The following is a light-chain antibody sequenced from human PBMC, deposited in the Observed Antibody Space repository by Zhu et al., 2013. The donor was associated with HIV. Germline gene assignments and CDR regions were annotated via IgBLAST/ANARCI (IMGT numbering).Light chain of an antibody. J-gene: IGKJ5*01. V-gene: IGKV1-27*01. CDR1: QGISNS. Sequence: DIQMTQSPSSLSASVGDRVTITCRASQGISNSLAWYQQKPGKAPKLLIYAASTLQSGVPSRFIGSGSGTDFALTISSLQPEDFATYYCQQSYSTPPITFGQGTRLEIK. CDR2: AAS. CDR3: QQSYSTPPIT.